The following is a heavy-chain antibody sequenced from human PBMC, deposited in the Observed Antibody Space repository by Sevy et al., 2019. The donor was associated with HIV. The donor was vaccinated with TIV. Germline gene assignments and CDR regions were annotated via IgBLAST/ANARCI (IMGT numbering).Heavy chain of an antibody. D-gene: IGHD2-8*01. CDR2: IKSKADGGTI. V-gene: IGHV3-15*01. J-gene: IGHJ6*02. CDR3: TTDPIIVLMVTDGMDV. CDR1: GFTFSYAW. Sequence: GGSLRLSCAASGFTFSYAWMNWVRQAPGKGLEWVGRIKSKADGGTIDYAAPVKGRFTISSDDSKNTLYLQMKSLKTAETAVYYCTTDPIIVLMVTDGMDVWGQGTTVTVSS.